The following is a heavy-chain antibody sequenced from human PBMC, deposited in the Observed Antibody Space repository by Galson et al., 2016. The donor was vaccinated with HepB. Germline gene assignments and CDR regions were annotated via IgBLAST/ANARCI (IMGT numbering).Heavy chain of an antibody. D-gene: IGHD3-10*01. CDR1: GGSIRSGGYY. J-gene: IGHJ5*02. Sequence: TLSLTCTVSGGSIRSGGYYWSWIRQYPGKGLEWIGCIYYSGSTYYNPSLKGRVTISLDTSNNQFSPKLSSVTAADTAVYYCARANYYGSGSYMGSWVDPWGQGTLVTVSS. V-gene: IGHV4-31*03. CDR2: IYYSGST. CDR3: ARANYYGSGSYMGSWVDP.